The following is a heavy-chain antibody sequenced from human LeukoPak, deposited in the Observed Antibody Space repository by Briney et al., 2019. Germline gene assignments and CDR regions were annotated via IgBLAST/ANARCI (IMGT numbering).Heavy chain of an antibody. J-gene: IGHJ6*03. Sequence: ASVKVSCKASEYTFSVYNMHWVRQAPGQGLEWMGIINPSGGTASDTQKLQGRVTMTTDTSTSTAYMELRNLTSDDTAVYYCATGAQYGLRGVPYFYYMHVWGTGTTVTVSS. V-gene: IGHV1-46*01. CDR1: EYTFSVYN. CDR2: INPSGGTA. CDR3: ATGAQYGLRGVPYFYYMHV. D-gene: IGHD3-10*01.